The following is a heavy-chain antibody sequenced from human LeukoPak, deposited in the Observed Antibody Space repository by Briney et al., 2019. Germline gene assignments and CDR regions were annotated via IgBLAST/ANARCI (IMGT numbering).Heavy chain of an antibody. J-gene: IGHJ4*02. V-gene: IGHV1-46*01. CDR3: ARDVDYGGNSGEYSDY. CDR2: INPSGGST. Sequence: GAAVKVSCKASGYTFTSYGISWVRQAPGQGLEWMGIINPSGGSTSYAQKFQGRVTMTRDMSTSTVYMELSSLRSEDTAVYYCARDVDYGGNSGEYSDYWGQGTLVTVSS. CDR1: GYTFTSYG. D-gene: IGHD4-23*01.